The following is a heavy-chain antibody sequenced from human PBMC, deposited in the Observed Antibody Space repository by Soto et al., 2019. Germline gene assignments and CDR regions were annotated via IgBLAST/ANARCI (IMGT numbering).Heavy chain of an antibody. CDR2: ISGGSSSI. V-gene: IGHV3-48*02. CDR1: GFSFSDYS. CDR3: ARLWGRGGHSFDY. Sequence: GGSLRLSCAASGFSFSDYSINWVRQAPGKGLEWVAYISGGSSSILYTDTVKGRFTISRDNVKNSLYLQMSSLSDEDTAVYYCARLWGRGGHSFDYWGQGTLVTVSS. D-gene: IGHD2-21*01. J-gene: IGHJ4*02.